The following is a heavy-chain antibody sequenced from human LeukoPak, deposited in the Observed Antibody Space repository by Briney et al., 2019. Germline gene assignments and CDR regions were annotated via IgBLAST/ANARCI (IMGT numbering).Heavy chain of an antibody. J-gene: IGHJ4*02. Sequence: GVSLRLSCAASGCTFSSYWISRVRQAPGKGLEWVANINQDGGERYYVDSMKGRFTISRDNPKKSLFLQINGLTDQDTAVYYCARAYWGSVDYWGQGTLVTVSS. V-gene: IGHV3-7*03. CDR3: ARAYWGSVDY. CDR1: GCTFSSYW. CDR2: INQDGGER. D-gene: IGHD7-27*01.